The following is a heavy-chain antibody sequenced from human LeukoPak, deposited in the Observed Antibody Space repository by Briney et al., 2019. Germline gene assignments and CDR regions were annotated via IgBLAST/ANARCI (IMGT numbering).Heavy chain of an antibody. CDR2: INPNSGGT. CDR1: GYTFTGYF. CDR3: ARGPLYSYGIFDY. Sequence: ASVKVSCKASGYTFTGYFIHWVRQAPGQGGEWMGGINPNSGGTNYAQKFQGGVTVTRDTSISTAYMELSRMTCDDTAVYYCARGPLYSYGIFDYWGERTLVTVSS. J-gene: IGHJ4*02. V-gene: IGHV1-2*02. D-gene: IGHD5-18*01.